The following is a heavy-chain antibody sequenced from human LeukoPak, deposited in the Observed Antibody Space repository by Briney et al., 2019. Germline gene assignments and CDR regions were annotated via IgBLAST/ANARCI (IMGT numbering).Heavy chain of an antibody. CDR1: GFTFSSYS. V-gene: IGHV3-21*01. J-gene: IGHJ4*02. Sequence: AGGSRRLSCAASGFTFSSYSMNWVRQAPGKGLEWVSSITSSSSYIYYADSVKGRFTISKDNAKNSLYLQMNSLRAEDTAVYYCAKDYYGSGSYDENFDYWGQGTLVTVSS. CDR2: ITSSSSYI. D-gene: IGHD3-10*01. CDR3: AKDYYGSGSYDENFDY.